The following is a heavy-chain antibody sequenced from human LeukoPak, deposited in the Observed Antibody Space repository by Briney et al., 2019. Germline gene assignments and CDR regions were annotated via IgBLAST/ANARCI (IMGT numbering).Heavy chain of an antibody. CDR2: TRNKAYSHTT. CDR1: GFTFSDHY. Sequence: GGSLRLSCAASGFTFSDHYMDWVRQAPGKGLEWVGRTRNKAYSHTTEYAASVKGRFTISRDDSKNSLYLQMNSLKTEDTAVYYCASGLGYLFDYWGQGTLVTVSS. CDR3: ASGLGYLFDY. J-gene: IGHJ4*02. D-gene: IGHD3-16*01. V-gene: IGHV3-72*01.